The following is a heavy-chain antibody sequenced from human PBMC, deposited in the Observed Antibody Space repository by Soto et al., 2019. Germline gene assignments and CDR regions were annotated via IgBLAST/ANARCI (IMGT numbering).Heavy chain of an antibody. Sequence: QVQLQESGPGLVKPSQTLSLTCTVSGGSISSGDYYWSWIRQPPGKGLEWIGYIYYSGDTYYNPSLKRRVPLSVATSQNQFPRKLSSVTAADTAVYYCARVRGAVGGDIAIDYWGQGTLVTVSS. CDR2: IYYSGDT. CDR3: ARVRGAVGGDIAIDY. D-gene: IGHD5-12*01. CDR1: GGSISSGDYY. J-gene: IGHJ4*02. V-gene: IGHV4-30-4*01.